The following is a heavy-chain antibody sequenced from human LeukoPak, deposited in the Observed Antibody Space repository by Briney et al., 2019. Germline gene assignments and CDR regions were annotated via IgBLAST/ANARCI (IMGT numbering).Heavy chain of an antibody. J-gene: IGHJ2*01. CDR2: VSGSGGNI. Sequence: GGSLRLSCTAYGFTFSSYAMSWVRQAQGKGREWVSTVSGSGGNIYYADSVKGRFTISRDNSDNTLSLQMNSLRAEDTAVYYCAHVVVAAGASGAFDLWGPGTLVTVSS. CDR3: AHVVVAAGASGAFDL. V-gene: IGHV3-23*01. CDR1: GFTFSSYA. D-gene: IGHD2-15*01.